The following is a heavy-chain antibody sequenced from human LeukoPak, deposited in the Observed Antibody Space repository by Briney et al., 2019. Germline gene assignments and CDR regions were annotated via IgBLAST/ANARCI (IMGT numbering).Heavy chain of an antibody. J-gene: IGHJ4*02. D-gene: IGHD3-16*01. CDR1: GVTFSSYA. CDR2: IKPDGSQQ. Sequence: GGSLRLSCAASGVTFSSYAMSWVRQAPGKGLEWVANIKPDGSQQYYVDSMKGRFTISRDNAKNSLYLQMNSLRTEDTAVYYCARHGPSYYFDYWGQGTLVTVSS. V-gene: IGHV3-7*03. CDR3: ARHGPSYYFDY.